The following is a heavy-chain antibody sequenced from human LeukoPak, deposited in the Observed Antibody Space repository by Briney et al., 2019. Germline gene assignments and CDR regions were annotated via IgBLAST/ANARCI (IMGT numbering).Heavy chain of an antibody. CDR1: GYTFTSYA. V-gene: IGHV1-3*01. Sequence: ASVKVSCKASGYTFTSYAMHWVRQAPGQRLEWMGWINAGNGNTKYSQKFQGRVTITRDTSASTAYMELSSLRSEDTAVYYCARDITMVRGVILTQAEYYFDYWGQGTLVTVSS. CDR3: ARDITMVRGVILTQAEYYFDY. D-gene: IGHD3-10*01. J-gene: IGHJ4*02. CDR2: INAGNGNT.